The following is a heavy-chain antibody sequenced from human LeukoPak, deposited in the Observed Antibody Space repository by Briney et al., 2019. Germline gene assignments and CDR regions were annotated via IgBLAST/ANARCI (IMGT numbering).Heavy chain of an antibody. CDR2: ISAYNGHT. V-gene: IGHV1-18*01. D-gene: IGHD5-24*01. Sequence: ASVKVSCKASGYTFTSYGTTWVRQAPGQGLEWMGWISAYNGHTKYAQKVQGRVTMTTDTSTSTAYMELRSLRSDDAAVYYCARLGAARRDDYNPKSPFDYWGQGTLVTVSS. CDR1: GYTFTSYG. CDR3: ARLGAARRDDYNPKSPFDY. J-gene: IGHJ4*02.